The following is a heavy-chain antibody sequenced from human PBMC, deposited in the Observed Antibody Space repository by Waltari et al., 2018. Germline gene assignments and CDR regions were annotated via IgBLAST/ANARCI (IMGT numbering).Heavy chain of an antibody. CDR1: GGHMYTSNYY. D-gene: IGHD2-2*01. J-gene: IGHJ6*02. CDR3: ARQYQPIPPAKHFYGMDV. V-gene: IGHV4-39*01. CDR2: IYYNGDP. Sequence: QMQLQESGPGLVKPSETLSLTCTASGGHMYTSNYYWVWLRQPPGKGLEWIGSIYYNGDPSSNPSLNGRVTLSVDTSKNQFSLRLSPVAAADTALYYCARQYQPIPPAKHFYGMDVWGPGTTVTVSS.